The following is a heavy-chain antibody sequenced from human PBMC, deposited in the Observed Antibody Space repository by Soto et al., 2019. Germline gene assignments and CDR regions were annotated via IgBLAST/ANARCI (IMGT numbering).Heavy chain of an antibody. CDR1: GYSFTGHY. CDR3: ARDVRYNTSWNLRRVYYYALDV. CDR2: INANSGVT. Sequence: ASVKVSCKASGYSFTGHYIHWVRQAPGQGLEWMGWINANSGVTNYAQKFQGWVTMTRDTSISTAYMELSRLKSDDTAVYFCARDVRYNTSWNLRRVYYYALDVWGQGTTVTVSS. J-gene: IGHJ6*02. D-gene: IGHD6-13*01. V-gene: IGHV1-2*04.